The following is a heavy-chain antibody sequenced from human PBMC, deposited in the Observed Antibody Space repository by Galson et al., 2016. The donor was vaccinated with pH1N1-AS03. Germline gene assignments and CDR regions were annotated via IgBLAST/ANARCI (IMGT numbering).Heavy chain of an antibody. CDR3: ARFSGSYQFDY. Sequence: ETLSLTCAVSGYSISSGFHWAWVRQSPSKGLEWIGTISHSGNTYYNPSLKSRVTMSVDTSKNQFSLKLSSVTAADAAVYYCARFSGSYQFDYWGQGTLVTVSS. CDR1: GYSISSGFH. V-gene: IGHV4-38-2*01. J-gene: IGHJ4*02. D-gene: IGHD1-26*01. CDR2: ISHSGNT.